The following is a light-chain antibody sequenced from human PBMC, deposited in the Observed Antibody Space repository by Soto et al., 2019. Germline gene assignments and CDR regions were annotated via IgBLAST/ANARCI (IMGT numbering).Light chain of an antibody. CDR3: QQLNSYPSIT. V-gene: IGKV1-9*01. Sequence: DIQLTQSPSFLSASVGDRDTITCRASQGISSYLAWYQQKPGKAPKLLIYAASTLQSGVPSRFSGSGSGTEFTLTISSLQPEDFATYYCQQLNSYPSITFGQGTRLEI. CDR2: AAS. J-gene: IGKJ5*01. CDR1: QGISSY.